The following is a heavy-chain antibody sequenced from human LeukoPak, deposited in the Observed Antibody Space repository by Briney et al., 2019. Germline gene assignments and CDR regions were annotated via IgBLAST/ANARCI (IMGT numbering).Heavy chain of an antibody. Sequence: GESLRISCKGSGYSFTTFWISWVRQMPGKGLEWVGRIDPSNSYTNYSPSFQGHVTISADKSISTAYLQWSSLKASDTAMYYCARQVDTVTDFDYWGQGTLVTVSS. CDR3: ARQVDTVTDFDY. CDR1: GYSFTTFW. CDR2: IDPSNSYT. V-gene: IGHV5-10-1*01. J-gene: IGHJ4*02. D-gene: IGHD4-17*01.